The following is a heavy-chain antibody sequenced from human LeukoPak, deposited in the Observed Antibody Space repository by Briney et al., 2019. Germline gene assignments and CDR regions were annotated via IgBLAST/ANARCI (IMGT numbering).Heavy chain of an antibody. CDR2: ISTYNGNT. CDR1: GYTFTDYY. V-gene: IGHV1-18*04. Sequence: ASVTVSFKASGYTFTDYYIHWVRQAPGQGLEWMGWISTYNGNTNYAQKLQGRVTMTTDTSTSTAYMELRSLRSDDTAVYYCARDSSSYYYYYYMDVWGKGTTVTISS. D-gene: IGHD6-6*01. CDR3: ARDSSSYYYYYYMDV. J-gene: IGHJ6*03.